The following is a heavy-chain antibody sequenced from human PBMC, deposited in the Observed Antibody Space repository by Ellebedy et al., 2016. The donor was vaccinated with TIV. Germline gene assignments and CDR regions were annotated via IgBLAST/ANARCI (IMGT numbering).Heavy chain of an antibody. J-gene: IGHJ6*02. CDR2: IYYSGST. CDR3: ARDRGYSYGHSTPYYYYYGMDV. CDR1: GGSISRGVYY. Sequence: SETLSLXXTVSGGSISRGVYYWSCIHQHPGKELVWIGYIYYSGSTNYNPSLKSRVTISVDTSKNQFSLKLSSVTAADTAVYYCARDRGYSYGHSTPYYYYYGMDVWGQGTTVTVSS. V-gene: IGHV4-61*08. D-gene: IGHD5-18*01.